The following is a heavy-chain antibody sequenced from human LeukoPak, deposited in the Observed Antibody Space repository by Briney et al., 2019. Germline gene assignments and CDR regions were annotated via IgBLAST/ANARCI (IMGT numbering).Heavy chain of an antibody. CDR3: ARGEEWSGWYMPFDY. Sequence: PGGSLRLSCAASGFTFSSYAMSWVRQAPGKGLEWVSVIYSGGRKYYADSVKGRFTISRDNSKSTLYLQMNNLRAEDTAVYYRARGEEWSGWYMPFDYWGQGTLVTVSS. CDR1: GFTFSSYA. CDR2: IYSGGRK. D-gene: IGHD6-19*01. V-gene: IGHV3-66*01. J-gene: IGHJ4*02.